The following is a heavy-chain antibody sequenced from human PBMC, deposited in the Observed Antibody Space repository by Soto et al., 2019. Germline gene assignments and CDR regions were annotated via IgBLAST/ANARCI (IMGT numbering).Heavy chain of an antibody. V-gene: IGHV1-3*01. CDR3: ARGPFTMLLSNDYYYAMDL. CDR1: GYTFSTYA. Sequence: ASVKVSCKASGYTFSTYAMHWVRQAPGQRLEWMGWINAGTGNTKFSQKFLGRVTLTRDTSATTAYMELRSLRSEDTAVYYWARGPFTMLLSNDYYYAMDLWGQGTTVTVSS. D-gene: IGHD3-10*02. CDR2: INAGTGNT. J-gene: IGHJ6*02.